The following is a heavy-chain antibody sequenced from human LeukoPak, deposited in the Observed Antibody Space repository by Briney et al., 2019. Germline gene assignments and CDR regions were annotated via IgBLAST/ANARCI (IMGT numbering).Heavy chain of an antibody. Sequence: PSETLSLTCTVSGGSISSGGYYWSWIRQHPGKGLEWIGYIYYSGSTNYNPSLKSRVTISVDTSKNQFSLKLSSVTAADTAVYYCASLQGPGGPQAPTSGSYGWYFDLWGRGTLVTVSS. J-gene: IGHJ2*01. V-gene: IGHV4-61*08. CDR2: IYYSGST. CDR3: ASLQGPGGPQAPTSGSYGWYFDL. D-gene: IGHD1-26*01. CDR1: GGSISSGGYY.